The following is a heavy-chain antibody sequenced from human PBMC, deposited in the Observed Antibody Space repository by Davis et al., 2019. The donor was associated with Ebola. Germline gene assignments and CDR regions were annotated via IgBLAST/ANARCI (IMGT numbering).Heavy chain of an antibody. CDR3: ARQFYWFDP. V-gene: IGHV4-34*01. CDR2: INHSGGT. Sequence: SETLSLTCAVYGGSFSGYYWSWIRQPPGKGLEWIGEINHSGGTNYNPSLKSRVTISVDTSENQFSLKLSSVTAADTAVYYCARQFYWFDPWGQGTLVTVSS. CDR1: GGSFSGYY. J-gene: IGHJ5*02. D-gene: IGHD6-19*01.